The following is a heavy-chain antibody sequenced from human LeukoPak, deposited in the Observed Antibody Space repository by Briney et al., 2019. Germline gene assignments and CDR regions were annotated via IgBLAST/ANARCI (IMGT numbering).Heavy chain of an antibody. CDR3: ARGATLYDFWSGYQNFDY. V-gene: IGHV1-8*01. D-gene: IGHD3-3*01. CDR2: MNPNSGNT. CDR1: GYTFTSYD. J-gene: IGHJ4*02. Sequence: ASVKGSCKASGYTFTSYDINWVRQATGQGREWMGWMNPNSGNTGYAQKFQGRVTMTRNTSISTAYTELSSLRSEDTAVYYCARGATLYDFWSGYQNFDYWGQGTLVTVSS.